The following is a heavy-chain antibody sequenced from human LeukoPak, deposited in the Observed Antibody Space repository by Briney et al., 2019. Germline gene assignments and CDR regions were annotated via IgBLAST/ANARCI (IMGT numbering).Heavy chain of an antibody. CDR1: GYSISSGYY. J-gene: IGHJ4*02. CDR3: ARDGYNQPPDY. CDR2: IYHSGST. V-gene: IGHV4-38-2*02. Sequence: SETLSLTCTVSGYSISSGYYWGWIRQPPGKRLGWIGSIYHSGSTYYNPSLKSRVTISVDTSKNQFSLKLSSVTAADTAVYYCARDGYNQPPDYWGQGTLVTVSS. D-gene: IGHD5-24*01.